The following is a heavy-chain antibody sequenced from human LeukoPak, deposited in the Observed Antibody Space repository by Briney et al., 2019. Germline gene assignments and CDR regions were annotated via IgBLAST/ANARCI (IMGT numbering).Heavy chain of an antibody. D-gene: IGHD3-10*01. V-gene: IGHV4-39*01. CDR3: AIGGFGELLYLIYFDY. Sequence: SETLSLTCTVSGGSISSSSYYWGWIRQPPGKGLEWIGSIYYSGSTYYNPSLKSRVTISVDTSKNPFSLKLRSVTAADTAVYYCAIGGFGELLYLIYFDYWGQGTLVTVSS. CDR2: IYYSGST. J-gene: IGHJ4*02. CDR1: GGSISSSSYY.